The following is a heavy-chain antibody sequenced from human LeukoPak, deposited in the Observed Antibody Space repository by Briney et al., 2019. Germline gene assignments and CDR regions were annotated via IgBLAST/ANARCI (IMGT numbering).Heavy chain of an antibody. Sequence: ASVKVSCKVSGYTPTELSMHWVRQAPGKGLEWMGGFDPEDGETIYAQKFQGRVTMTEDTSTDTAYVELSSLRSEDTAVYYCATVFPRYCSSTSCKPNYYYYGMDVWGQGTTVTVSS. CDR2: FDPEDGET. V-gene: IGHV1-24*01. CDR3: ATVFPRYCSSTSCKPNYYYYGMDV. J-gene: IGHJ6*02. CDR1: GYTPTELS. D-gene: IGHD2-2*01.